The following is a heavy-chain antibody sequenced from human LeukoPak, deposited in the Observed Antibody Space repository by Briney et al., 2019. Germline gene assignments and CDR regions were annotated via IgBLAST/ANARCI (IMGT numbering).Heavy chain of an antibody. J-gene: IGHJ4*02. CDR1: GGSISSYY. Sequence: SETLSLTCTVSGGSISSYYWSWIRQPPGKGLEWIGYIYYSGSTNYNPSLKSRVTISVETSKNQFSLKLSSVTAADTAVYYCARGGSSSWAYNFDYWGQGTLVTVSS. V-gene: IGHV4-59*01. D-gene: IGHD6-13*01. CDR3: ARGGSSSWAYNFDY. CDR2: IYYSGST.